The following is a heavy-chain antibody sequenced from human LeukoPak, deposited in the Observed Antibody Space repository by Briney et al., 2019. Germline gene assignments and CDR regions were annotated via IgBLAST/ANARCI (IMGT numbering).Heavy chain of an antibody. V-gene: IGHV4-38-2*01. CDR1: GYSISSGYY. D-gene: IGHD3-3*01. Sequence: PSETLSLTCAVSGYSISSGYYWGWIRQPPGKGLEWIGSIYHSGSTYYNPSLKSRVTISVDTSKNQFSLKLSSVTAADTAVYYCARHLARITIFGVARGYFDYWGQGTLVTVSS. CDR3: ARHLARITIFGVARGYFDY. CDR2: IYHSGST. J-gene: IGHJ4*02.